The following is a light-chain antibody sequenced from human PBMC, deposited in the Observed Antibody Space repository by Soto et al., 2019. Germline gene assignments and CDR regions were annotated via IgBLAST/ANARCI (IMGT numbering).Light chain of an antibody. CDR1: QNLVYSDGNTY. Sequence: DIVMTQTPLSSPVTLGQPASISCRSSQNLVYSDGNTYLSWLQQRPGQPPRVLIYKISNRVSGVPDRFSGSGAGTDFTLKISRVEAEDVGLYYCMQATQFPWTFGQGTKVEV. CDR3: MQATQFPWT. J-gene: IGKJ1*01. CDR2: KIS. V-gene: IGKV2-24*01.